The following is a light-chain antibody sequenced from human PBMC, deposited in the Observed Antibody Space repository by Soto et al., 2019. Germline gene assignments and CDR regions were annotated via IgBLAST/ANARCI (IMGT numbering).Light chain of an antibody. CDR1: GSDVGGYNY. CDR3: TSYAGRNYAV. V-gene: IGLV2-8*01. J-gene: IGLJ7*01. CDR2: EVD. Sequence: QSALTQPPSASGSPGQSVSISCTGTGSDVGGYNYVSWYQQRPDKAPKLIIYEVDKRPSGVPVRFSGSKSGNSAYLTVSGLQTEDEADYYCTSYAGRNYAVFGRGTQLTVL.